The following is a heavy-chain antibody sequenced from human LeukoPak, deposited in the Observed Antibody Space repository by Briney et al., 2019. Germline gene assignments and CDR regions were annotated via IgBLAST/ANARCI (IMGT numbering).Heavy chain of an antibody. Sequence: ASVKVSCKASGYTFTGYYMHWVRQAPGQGLEWMGWINPNSGGTNYAQKFQGRVTMTRDTSISTAYMELSRLRSDDTAVYYCAPMVAAVGYYFDYWGQGTLVTVSS. CDR1: GYTFTGYY. D-gene: IGHD2-15*01. CDR2: INPNSGGT. CDR3: APMVAAVGYYFDY. J-gene: IGHJ4*02. V-gene: IGHV1-2*02.